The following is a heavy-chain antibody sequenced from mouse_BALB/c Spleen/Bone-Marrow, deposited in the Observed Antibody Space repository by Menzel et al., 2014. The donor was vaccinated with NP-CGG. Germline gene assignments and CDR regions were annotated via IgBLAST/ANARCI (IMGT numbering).Heavy chain of an antibody. CDR3: ARLGYYGGFAY. CDR1: GFDFSGFW. Sequence: EVQLQESGGGLVQPGGSLKLSCAASGFDFSGFWMGWVRQAPGKGLEWIGEINPNSRTINYTPSLKDRFIISRDNAKNTLYLRMSKVRSEDTALYYCARLGYYGGFAYWGQGTLVTVSA. V-gene: IGHV4-1*02. CDR2: INPNSRTI. J-gene: IGHJ3*01. D-gene: IGHD2-3*01.